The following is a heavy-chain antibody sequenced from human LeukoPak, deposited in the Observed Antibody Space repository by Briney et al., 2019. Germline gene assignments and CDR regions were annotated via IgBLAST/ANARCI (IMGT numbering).Heavy chain of an antibody. Sequence: GGSLRLSCAASGFTVSSNYMSWVRQAPGKGLEWVSVIYSGGSTYYADSVKGRFTISRDNSKNTLYLQMNSLRAEDTAVYYCARDDRPRAVYYYYYGMDVWGQGTTVTVSS. CDR2: IYSGGST. V-gene: IGHV3-66*01. CDR3: ARDDRPRAVYYYYYGMDV. CDR1: GFTVSSNY. D-gene: IGHD6-25*01. J-gene: IGHJ6*02.